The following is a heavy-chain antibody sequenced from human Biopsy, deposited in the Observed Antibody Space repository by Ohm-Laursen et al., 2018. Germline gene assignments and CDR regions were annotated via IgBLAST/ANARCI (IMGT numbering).Heavy chain of an antibody. J-gene: IGHJ4*02. D-gene: IGHD4-17*01. CDR3: AKPADSYGSEFYFDY. Sequence: SLRLSCAASGFTFSIYSMTWVRQAPGKGLEWVAGITGGGDRTYYADSVKGRFTISRDNSKNTLFLQMNSLRAEDTAVYYCAKPADSYGSEFYFDYWGQGTLVTVSS. CDR2: ITGGGDRT. CDR1: GFTFSIYS. V-gene: IGHV3-23*01.